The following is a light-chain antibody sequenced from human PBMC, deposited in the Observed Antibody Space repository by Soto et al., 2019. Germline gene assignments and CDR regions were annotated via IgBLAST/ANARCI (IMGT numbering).Light chain of an antibody. J-gene: IGKJ2*01. CDR2: DAS. CDR1: QSVSNN. CDR3: LQRSNWPRT. V-gene: IGKV3-11*01. Sequence: EIVLTQSPATLSLSPGERATLSCRASQSVSNNLAWYQQRPGQAPRLLIYDASSRATAIPDRFSGSGSGTDFTLTISSLEPEAFAVYYCLQRSNWPRTFGQGTKLEIK.